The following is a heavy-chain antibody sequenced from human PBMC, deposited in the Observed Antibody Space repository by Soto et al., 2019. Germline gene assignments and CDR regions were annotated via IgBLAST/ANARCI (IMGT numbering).Heavy chain of an antibody. V-gene: IGHV1-18*01. J-gene: IGHJ4*02. Sequence: QVQLAQSGAEVKKPGASVKVSCKASGYTFTSYGINWVRQAPGQGLEWMGWISVYNGKTNYAQSLQGRVTLTTDTSTSTVYVEMRSLRSDDTAVYYCARDVFLTGYYTDGDHWGQGTLVTVSS. CDR2: ISVYNGKT. D-gene: IGHD3-9*01. CDR3: ARDVFLTGYYTDGDH. CDR1: GYTFTSYG.